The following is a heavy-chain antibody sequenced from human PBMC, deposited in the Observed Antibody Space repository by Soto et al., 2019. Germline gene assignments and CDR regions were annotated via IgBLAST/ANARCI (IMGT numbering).Heavy chain of an antibody. D-gene: IGHD3-3*01. Sequence: ASVKVSCKASGFTFSAYYIYWVRQAPGQGLEWIGWINPNSGGTNNAQKFQGRVTMTRDTSTSTVYMELRSLMSDDTAVYYCARTNTIFGGIISPDYYYYCMDAWGKGTTVTVSS. V-gene: IGHV1-2*02. CDR3: ARTNTIFGGIISPDYYYYCMDA. CDR2: INPNSGGT. CDR1: GFTFSAYY. J-gene: IGHJ6*03.